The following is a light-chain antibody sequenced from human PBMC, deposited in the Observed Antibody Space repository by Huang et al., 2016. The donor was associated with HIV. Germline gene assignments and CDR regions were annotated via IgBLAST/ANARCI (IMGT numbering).Light chain of an antibody. V-gene: IGKV3-15*01. CDR3: QQYNNWPHT. J-gene: IGKJ2*01. CDR1: QSVSRN. CDR2: GAY. Sequence: EIVMTQSPATLSVSPGERATLSCRASQSVSRNLAWYQQKPGQAPRLLIYGAYTRATGIPARFSGTGSGTEFTLTISSLQSEDFAVYNCQQYNNWPHTFGQGTKLEIK.